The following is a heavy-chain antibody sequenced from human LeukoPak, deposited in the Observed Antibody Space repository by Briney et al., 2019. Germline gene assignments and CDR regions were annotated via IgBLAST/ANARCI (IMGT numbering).Heavy chain of an antibody. D-gene: IGHD6-13*01. Sequence: GGSLRLSCAASGFTFSTFAMNWVRQAPGKGLEWVSAISGSADTTYYADSVKGRFSISRDNSKNTVYLQMSSLRAEDTAVYYCVKDRVSISSSGYFDYWGQGTLVTVSS. CDR1: GFTFSTFA. CDR2: ISGSADTT. J-gene: IGHJ4*02. V-gene: IGHV3-23*01. CDR3: VKDRVSISSSGYFDY.